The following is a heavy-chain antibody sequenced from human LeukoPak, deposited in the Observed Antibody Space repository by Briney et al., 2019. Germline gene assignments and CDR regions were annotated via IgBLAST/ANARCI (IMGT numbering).Heavy chain of an antibody. D-gene: IGHD3-10*01. V-gene: IGHV4-34*01. CDR1: GGSFSGYY. J-gene: IGHJ4*02. CDR3: ARGLSPSDFDY. Sequence: SETLSLTCAVYGGSFSGYYWSWIRQRPGKGLEWIGEINHSGSTNYNPSLKSRVTISVDTSKNQFSLKLSSVTAADTAVYYCARGLSPSDFDYWGQGTLVTVSS. CDR2: INHSGST.